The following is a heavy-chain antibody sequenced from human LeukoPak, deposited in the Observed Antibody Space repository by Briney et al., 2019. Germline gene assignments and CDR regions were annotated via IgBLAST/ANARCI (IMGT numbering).Heavy chain of an antibody. CDR1: GGSISSGSYY. CDR3: ARRGRYSGYDLDY. CDR2: IYTSGST. D-gene: IGHD5-12*01. V-gene: IGHV4-61*02. Sequence: PSETLSLTCTVSGGSISSGSYYWSWIRQPAGKGLEWIGRIYTSGSTYYNPSLKSRVTISVDTSKNQFSLKLSSVTAADTAVYYCARRGRYSGYDLDYWGQGTLVTVSS. J-gene: IGHJ4*02.